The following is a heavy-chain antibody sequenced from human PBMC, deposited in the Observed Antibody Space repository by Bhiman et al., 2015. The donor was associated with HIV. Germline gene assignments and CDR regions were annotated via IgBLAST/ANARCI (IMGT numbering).Heavy chain of an antibody. J-gene: IGHJ4*02. V-gene: IGHV3-21*01. CDR1: GFTYSSYV. CDR2: ISSSSSYI. Sequence: QLVESGGGLVKPGGSLRLSCAASGFTYSSYVMNWVRQAPGKGLEWVSSISSSSSYIYYADSVKGRFSISRDNAKNSLYLQMNSLRAEDTAIYYCARRFNWNFDYWGQGTLVTVSS. D-gene: IGHD1-20*01. CDR3: ARRFNWNFDY.